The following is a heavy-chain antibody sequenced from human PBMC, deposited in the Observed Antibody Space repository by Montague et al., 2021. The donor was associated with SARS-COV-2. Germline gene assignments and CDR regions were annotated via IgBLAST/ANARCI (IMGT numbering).Heavy chain of an antibody. CDR3: VRYSGWFYFDF. CDR2: YS. V-gene: IGHV6-1*01. J-gene: IGHJ4*02. Sequence: YSDYALSVRGRLTVNPDASKNEFSLELNYVTPEDTAVYYCVRYSGWFYFDFWGQGTLVTVSS. D-gene: IGHD6-19*01.